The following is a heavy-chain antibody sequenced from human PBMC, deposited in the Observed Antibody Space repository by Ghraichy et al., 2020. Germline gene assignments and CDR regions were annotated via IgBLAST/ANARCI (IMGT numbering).Heavy chain of an antibody. Sequence: GGSLRLSCSASGFTFSSYAMHCVRQAPGKGLEYVSAISSNGGSTYYADSVKGRFTISRDNSKNTLYLQMSSLRAEDTAVYYCVREERLSGWSAFDYWGQGTLVTVSS. J-gene: IGHJ4*02. V-gene: IGHV3-64D*06. D-gene: IGHD6-19*01. CDR2: ISSNGGST. CDR3: VREERLSGWSAFDY. CDR1: GFTFSSYA.